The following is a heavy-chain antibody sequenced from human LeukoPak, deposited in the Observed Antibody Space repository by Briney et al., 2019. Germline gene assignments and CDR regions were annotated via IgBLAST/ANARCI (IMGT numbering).Heavy chain of an antibody. Sequence: NPGESLKISCKGSGYSFTSYWIGWVRQTPGKGLEWMGIIYPGDSDTRYSPSFQGQVTISADKSISTAYLQWSSLKASDAAMYYCARLGIAVAVHNSFYFDYWGQGTLVTVSS. CDR3: ARLGIAVAVHNSFYFDY. D-gene: IGHD6-19*01. CDR1: GYSFTSYW. CDR2: IYPGDSDT. V-gene: IGHV5-51*01. J-gene: IGHJ4*02.